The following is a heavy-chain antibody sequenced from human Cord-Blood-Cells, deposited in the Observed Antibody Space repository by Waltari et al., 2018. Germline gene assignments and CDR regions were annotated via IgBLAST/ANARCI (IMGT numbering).Heavy chain of an antibody. CDR3: AKDFTGAFDY. D-gene: IGHD3-9*01. CDR2: ISYDGSNK. J-gene: IGHJ4*02. V-gene: IGHV3-30*18. Sequence: QVQLVESGGGVVQPGRSLRLSCAASGFTFSSYGMTWVRQAPGKGLEWVAVISYDGSNKYYADSVKGRFTISRDNSKNTLYLQMNSLRAEDTAVYYCAKDFTGAFDYWGQGTLVTVSS. CDR1: GFTFSSYG.